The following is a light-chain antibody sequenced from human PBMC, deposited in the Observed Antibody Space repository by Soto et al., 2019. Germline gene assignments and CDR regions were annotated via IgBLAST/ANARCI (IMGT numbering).Light chain of an antibody. CDR1: SSDVGSCNC. J-gene: IGLJ3*02. Sequence: QSVLTQPASVSGSPGQSITISCTGTSSDVGSCNCVSWYQQHPGKAPTLMIDEVNKRPSGISNRFSGSKSGNTASLTISGLQAVDGADYYCCSSVGSPNWVFGGGTQVTVL. CDR3: CSSVGSPNWV. V-gene: IGLV2-23*02. CDR2: EVN.